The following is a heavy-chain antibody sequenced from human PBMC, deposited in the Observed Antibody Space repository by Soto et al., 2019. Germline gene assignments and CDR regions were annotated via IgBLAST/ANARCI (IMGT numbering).Heavy chain of an antibody. J-gene: IGHJ4*02. V-gene: IGHV4-59*01. CDR2: IYYTGNT. Sequence: QVQLQESGPGLVKPSETLSLTCTVSGGSISSYYWNWIRQPLGKGLEWIGYIYYTGNTNYNPSLKSRVTISVDTSKNQISLKLSSVTAADTAVYYCARAAYNIDYWGQGSLVTVSS. D-gene: IGHD1-1*01. CDR1: GGSISSYY. CDR3: ARAAYNIDY.